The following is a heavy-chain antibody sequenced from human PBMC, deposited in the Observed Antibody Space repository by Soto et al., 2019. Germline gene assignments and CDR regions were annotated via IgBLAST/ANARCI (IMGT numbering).Heavy chain of an antibody. CDR1: GFTFSSYA. J-gene: IGHJ6*02. Sequence: PGGSLRLSCAASGFTFSSYAMNWVRQAPGKGLEWVSVISGSGGSTYYADSVKGRFTISRDNSKNTLYLQMNSLRAEDTAVYYCARGTVTGSEYNYYYYGMDVWGQGTTVTVSS. CDR3: ARGTVTGSEYNYYYYGMDV. D-gene: IGHD1-1*01. CDR2: ISGSGGST. V-gene: IGHV3-23*01.